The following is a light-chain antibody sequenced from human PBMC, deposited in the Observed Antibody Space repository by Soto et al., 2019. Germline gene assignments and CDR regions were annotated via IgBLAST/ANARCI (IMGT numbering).Light chain of an antibody. CDR2: AAY. CDR1: QDVSDY. CDR3: QQTHSTIHS. V-gene: IGKV1-9*01. Sequence: DIQLTQSPSFLSASVGDRVTITCRASQDVSDYLAWYQHAPGKAPNLLIYAAYTLQSGVPSRFSGSGSGTEFSLTITSLQPEDFATYYCQQTHSTIHSFGQGTKVDI. J-gene: IGKJ2*01.